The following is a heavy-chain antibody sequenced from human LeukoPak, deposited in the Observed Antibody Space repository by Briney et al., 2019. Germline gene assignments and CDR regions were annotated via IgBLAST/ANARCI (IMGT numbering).Heavy chain of an antibody. Sequence: ASVKVSCKASGYTFTSYYMHWVRQAPGQGLEWMGIINPSGGSTSYAQKFQGRVTMTRDTSTSTVYMELSSLRSEDTAVYYCARGIVWRPRTLIAVARGYYMDVWGKGTTVTVSS. CDR1: GYTFTSYY. D-gene: IGHD6-19*01. CDR2: INPSGGST. CDR3: ARGIVWRPRTLIAVARGYYMDV. J-gene: IGHJ6*03. V-gene: IGHV1-46*01.